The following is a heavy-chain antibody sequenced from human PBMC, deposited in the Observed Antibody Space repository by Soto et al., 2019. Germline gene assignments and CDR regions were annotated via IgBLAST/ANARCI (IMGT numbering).Heavy chain of an antibody. V-gene: IGHV4-59*08. D-gene: IGHD3-22*01. Sequence: TSETLSLTCTVSGGSISSYYWSWIRQPPGKGLEWIGYIYYSGSTNYNPSLKSRVTISVDTSKNQFSLKLSSVTAADTAVYYCARHDPAYYYDSSGYYGGDAFDIWGQGTMVTVSS. CDR2: IYYSGST. J-gene: IGHJ3*02. CDR1: GGSISSYY. CDR3: ARHDPAYYYDSSGYYGGDAFDI.